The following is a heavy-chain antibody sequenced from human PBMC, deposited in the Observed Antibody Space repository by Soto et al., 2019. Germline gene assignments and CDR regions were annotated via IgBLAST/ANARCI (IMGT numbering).Heavy chain of an antibody. CDR2: IYYSGST. Sequence: QVQLQESGPGLVKPSQTLSLTCTVSGGSISSGGYYWSWIRQHPGKGLEWIGYIYYSGSTYYNPSLKSRVIISVDTSKNQFSLKLSSVTAADTAVYYCARERVRPIAVAGTGDYWGQGTLVTVSS. CDR3: ARERVRPIAVAGTGDY. J-gene: IGHJ4*02. D-gene: IGHD6-19*01. V-gene: IGHV4-31*03. CDR1: GGSISSGGYY.